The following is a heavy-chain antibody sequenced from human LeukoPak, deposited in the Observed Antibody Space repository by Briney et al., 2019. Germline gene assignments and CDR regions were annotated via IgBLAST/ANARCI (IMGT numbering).Heavy chain of an antibody. CDR3: ARLYRRGVSRAGDY. V-gene: IGHV1-69*13. D-gene: IGHD3-16*02. CDR1: GGTFSSYA. Sequence: ASVKVSCKASGGTFSSYAISWVRQAPGQGLEWMGGIIPIFGTANYAQKFQGRVTITADESTSTAYMELSSLRSEDTAVYYCARLYRRGVSRAGDYWGQGTLVTVSS. J-gene: IGHJ4*02. CDR2: IIPIFGTA.